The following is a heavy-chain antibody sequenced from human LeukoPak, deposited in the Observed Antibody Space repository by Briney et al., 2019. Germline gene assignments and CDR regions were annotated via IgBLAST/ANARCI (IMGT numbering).Heavy chain of an antibody. J-gene: IGHJ4*02. D-gene: IGHD1-26*01. V-gene: IGHV4-39*01. Sequence: SETLSLTCTVSGASISSASYYWGWVRQPPGKGLEWIGSIYYTGSTYFNPSLKSRVTLSVDTSKNQFFLKLSSVTAADTAVYYCARRGGSYRYFDYWGQGALVTVSS. CDR2: IYYTGST. CDR3: ARRGGSYRYFDY. CDR1: GASISSASYY.